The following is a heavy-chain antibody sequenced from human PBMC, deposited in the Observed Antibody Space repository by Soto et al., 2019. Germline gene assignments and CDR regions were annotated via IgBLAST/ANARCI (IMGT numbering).Heavy chain of an antibody. V-gene: IGHV3-11*01. D-gene: IGHD3-3*01. Sequence: GVLRLSCAASGFTFSDYYMSWIRQAPGKGLEWVSYISSSGSTIYYADSVKGRFTISRDNAKNSLYLQMNSLRAEDTAVYYCARGGDYDFWSGYYPPSDYWGQGTLVTVSS. J-gene: IGHJ4*02. CDR2: ISSSGSTI. CDR1: GFTFSDYY. CDR3: ARGGDYDFWSGYYPPSDY.